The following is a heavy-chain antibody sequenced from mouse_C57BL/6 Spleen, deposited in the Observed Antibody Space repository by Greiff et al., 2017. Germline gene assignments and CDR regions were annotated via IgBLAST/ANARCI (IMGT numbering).Heavy chain of an antibody. CDR1: GYTFTSYW. CDR3: TAGYDYDPYYFDY. V-gene: IGHV1-5*01. J-gene: IGHJ2*01. CDR2: IYPGNSDT. Sequence: EVQLQQSGTVLARPGASVKMSCKTSGYTFTSYWMHWVKQRPGQGLEWIGAIYPGNSDTSYNQKFKGKAKLTAVTSASTAYMELSSLTNEDSAVYYCTAGYDYDPYYFDYWGQGTTLTVSS. D-gene: IGHD2-4*01.